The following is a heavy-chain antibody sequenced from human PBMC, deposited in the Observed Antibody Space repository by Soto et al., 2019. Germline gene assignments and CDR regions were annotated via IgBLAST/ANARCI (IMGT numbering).Heavy chain of an antibody. V-gene: IGHV4-34*01. CDR2: INHSGST. J-gene: IGHJ6*02. CDR1: GGSFSGYY. CDR3: ARLRSSSRYYYYGMDV. D-gene: IGHD6-6*01. Sequence: SETLSLTFAVYGGSFSGYYWSWIRQPPGKGLEWIGEINHSGSTNYNPSLKSRVTISVDTSKNQFSLKLSSVTAADTAVYYCARLRSSSRYYYYGMDVWGQGTTVTVSS.